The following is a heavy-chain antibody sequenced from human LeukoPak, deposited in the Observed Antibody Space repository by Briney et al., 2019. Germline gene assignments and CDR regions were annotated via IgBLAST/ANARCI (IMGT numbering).Heavy chain of an antibody. Sequence: ASVKVSCKASGYTFTGYYMHWARQAPGQGLEWMGWINPNSGGTNYAQKFQGRVTMTRDTSISTAYMELSRLRSDDTAVYYCARPPGIAVAGHRRALDYWGQGTLVTVSS. V-gene: IGHV1-2*02. CDR1: GYTFTGYY. CDR3: ARPPGIAVAGHRRALDY. D-gene: IGHD6-19*01. CDR2: INPNSGGT. J-gene: IGHJ4*02.